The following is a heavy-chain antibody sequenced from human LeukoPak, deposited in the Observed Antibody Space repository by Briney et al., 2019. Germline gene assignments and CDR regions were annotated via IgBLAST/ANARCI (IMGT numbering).Heavy chain of an antibody. CDR1: GGSISSGSYY. J-gene: IGHJ6*03. Sequence: SQTLSLTCTVSGGSISSGSYYWSWIRQPAGKGLEWIGRIYTSGSTNYNPSLRSRVTISVDTSENQFSLKLSSVTAADTAVYYCARGTEFYYYYMDVWGKGTTVTVSS. D-gene: IGHD3-10*01. V-gene: IGHV4-61*02. CDR3: ARGTEFYYYYMDV. CDR2: IYTSGST.